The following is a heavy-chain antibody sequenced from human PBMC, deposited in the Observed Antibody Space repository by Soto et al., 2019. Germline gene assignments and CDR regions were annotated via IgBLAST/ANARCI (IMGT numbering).Heavy chain of an antibody. V-gene: IGHV3-30*18. CDR1: VFTFKTYG. CDR2: ISYDGSDK. D-gene: IGHD3-16*01. Sequence: QVQLVESGGGVVRPGGSLRLSCVASVFTFKTYGMHWVRQAPGKGLEWVAVISYDGSDKFYAESLKGRFTISRDNSNNTLFLQVSSLRVDDTAVYYCAKRGSEYTGSSYFGMDVWGQGTTVTVSS. CDR3: AKRGSEYTGSSYFGMDV. J-gene: IGHJ6*02.